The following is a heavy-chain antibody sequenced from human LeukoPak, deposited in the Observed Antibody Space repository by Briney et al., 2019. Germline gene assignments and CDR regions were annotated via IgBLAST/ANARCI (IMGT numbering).Heavy chain of an antibody. J-gene: IGHJ4*02. D-gene: IGHD6-19*01. CDR3: ARDSPVAGIRD. CDR1: GITFSNYA. Sequence: GGSLRLSCVASGITFSNYAVSWVRQAPEKGLDWVSVIYSGGSTYYADSVKGRFTISRDNSKNTLYLQMNSLRAEDTAVYYCARDSPVAGIRDWGQGTLVTVSS. V-gene: IGHV3-53*01. CDR2: IYSGGST.